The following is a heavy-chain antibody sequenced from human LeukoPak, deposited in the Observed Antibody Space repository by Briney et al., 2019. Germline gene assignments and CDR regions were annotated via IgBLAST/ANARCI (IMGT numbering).Heavy chain of an antibody. CDR2: IYHSGST. V-gene: IGHV4-4*02. CDR1: GGSISSSNW. Sequence: SETLALTCAVSGGSISSSNWWSWVRQPPGKGLEWIGEIYHSGSTNYNPALKSRVTISGDKSKNQFSLNRSAVTAADTALYYCASDSSSWSKKIDYWGQGTLVSVS. CDR3: ASDSSSWSKKIDY. J-gene: IGHJ4*02. D-gene: IGHD6-13*01.